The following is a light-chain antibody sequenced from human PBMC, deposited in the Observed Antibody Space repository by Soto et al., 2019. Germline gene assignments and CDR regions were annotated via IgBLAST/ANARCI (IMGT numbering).Light chain of an antibody. CDR1: QTVFSNY. Sequence: EIVLTQSPGTLSLSPGERAALSCRATQTVFSNYIGWYQQKPGQAPRRLIFGASIRATGIPDRFSGSGSGTDFTLTISRLEPEDFAMYYCQQYGRSPTWTFGQGTKVDIK. V-gene: IGKV3-20*01. J-gene: IGKJ1*01. CDR3: QQYGRSPTWT. CDR2: GAS.